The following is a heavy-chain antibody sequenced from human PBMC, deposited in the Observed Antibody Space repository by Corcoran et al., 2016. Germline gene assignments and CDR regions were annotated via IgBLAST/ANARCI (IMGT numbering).Heavy chain of an antibody. J-gene: IGHJ5*02. Sequence: QVQLVQSGAEVKKPGSSVKVSCKASGGTFSSYAISWVRQAPGQGLEWMGGIIPIFGTANYAQKFQGRVTITADESTSTAYMDMSRRRSEYTAVYDCARGYYDSSGYCSKGWFDPWGQGTLVTVSS. CDR1: GGTFSSYA. CDR3: ARGYYDSSGYCSKGWFDP. D-gene: IGHD3-22*01. CDR2: IIPIFGTA. V-gene: IGHV1-69*01.